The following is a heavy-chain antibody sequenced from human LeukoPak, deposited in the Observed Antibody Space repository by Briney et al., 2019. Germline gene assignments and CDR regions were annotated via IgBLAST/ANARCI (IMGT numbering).Heavy chain of an antibody. D-gene: IGHD6-19*01. CDR3: ARAGSGSGWYFDY. CDR1: GGSFSGYY. V-gene: IGHV4-34*01. J-gene: IGHJ4*02. Sequence: PSETLSLTCAVYGGSFSGYYWSWIRQPPGKGLEMIGEINHSGSTNYNPSVKSRVTISVDTSKNQFSLKLSSVTAADTAVYYCARAGSGSGWYFDYWGQGTLVTVSS. CDR2: INHSGST.